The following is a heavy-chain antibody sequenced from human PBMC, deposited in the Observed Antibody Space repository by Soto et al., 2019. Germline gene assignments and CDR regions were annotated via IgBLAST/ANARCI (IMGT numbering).Heavy chain of an antibody. V-gene: IGHV3-21*06. Sequence: GKSLRLSCAASGFTFTRYSMNWVRQAQGKGLEWVSSIISTTNYIYYGDSMKGRFTISRDNAKNSLYLEMNSLRAEDTAVYYCARESEDLTSNFDYWGQGTLVTVSS. CDR1: GFTFTRYS. CDR2: IISTTNYI. CDR3: ARESEDLTSNFDY. J-gene: IGHJ4*02.